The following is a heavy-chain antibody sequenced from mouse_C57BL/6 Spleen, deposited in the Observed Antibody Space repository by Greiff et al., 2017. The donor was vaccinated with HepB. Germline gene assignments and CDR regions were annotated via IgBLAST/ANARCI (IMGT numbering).Heavy chain of an antibody. CDR3: ARQGPYYYGSSEDYYAMDY. CDR2: IWSDGST. CDR1: GFSLTSYG. Sequence: QVQLKESGPGLVAPSQSLSITCTVSGFSLTSYGVHWVRQPPGKGLEWLVVIWSDGSTTYNSALKSRLSISKDNSKSQVFLKMNSLQTDDTAMYYCARQGPYYYGSSEDYYAMDYWGQGTSVTVSS. J-gene: IGHJ4*01. D-gene: IGHD1-1*01. V-gene: IGHV2-6-1*01.